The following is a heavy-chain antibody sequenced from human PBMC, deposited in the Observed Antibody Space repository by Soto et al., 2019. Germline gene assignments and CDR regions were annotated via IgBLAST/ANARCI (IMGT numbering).Heavy chain of an antibody. J-gene: IGHJ3*02. CDR2: IKQDGSEK. CDR3: ARGEMDS. CDR1: GFTFSSYW. Sequence: EVQLVESGGGLVQPGGSLRLSCAASGFTFSSYWMTCVRQAPWKGLAWVANIKQDGSEKNYVDYVKGRFTISRDNAKNSLYLQMNSLRDEDTAVYYCARGEMDSWGHGTMVTVSS. D-gene: IGHD1-26*01. V-gene: IGHV3-7*01.